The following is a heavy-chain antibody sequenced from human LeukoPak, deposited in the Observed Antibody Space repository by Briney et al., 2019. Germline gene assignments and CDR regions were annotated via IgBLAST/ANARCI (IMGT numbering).Heavy chain of an antibody. V-gene: IGHV3-48*02. CDR3: VRGDGWFGELLNFDN. D-gene: IGHD3-10*01. CDR2: LSGSGHIT. Sequence: GGSLRLSCAASGFTFNNYPMTWVRQAPGKGLEWVSNLSGSGHITYYADSVKGRFTISRDNGKNSLYLQMNSLRDEDTAVYYCVRGDGWFGELLNFDNWGQGTLVTVSS. CDR1: GFTFNNYP. J-gene: IGHJ4*02.